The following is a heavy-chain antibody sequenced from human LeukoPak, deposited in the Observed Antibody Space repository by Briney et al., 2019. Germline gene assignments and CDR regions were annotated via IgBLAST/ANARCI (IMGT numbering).Heavy chain of an antibody. D-gene: IGHD6-6*01. CDR1: GGSISSSSYY. J-gene: IGHJ4*02. V-gene: IGHV4-39*07. Sequence: SETLSLTCTVSGGSISSSSYYWGWIRQPPGKGLEWIGSIYYSGSTYYNPSLKSRVTISVDTSKNQFSLKLSSVTAADTAVYYCARGDAEYSSSSGRDPYFDYWGQGTLVTVSS. CDR2: IYYSGST. CDR3: ARGDAEYSSSSGRDPYFDY.